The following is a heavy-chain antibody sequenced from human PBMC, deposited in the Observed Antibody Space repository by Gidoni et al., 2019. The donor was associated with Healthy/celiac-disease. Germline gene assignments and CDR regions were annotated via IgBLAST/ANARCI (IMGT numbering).Heavy chain of an antibody. CDR2: IIPIFGTA. CDR1: GGTFSSYA. V-gene: IGHV1-69*01. J-gene: IGHJ5*02. CDR3: ARAPALPPKIHSSSNGWFDP. D-gene: IGHD6-13*01. Sequence: QVQLVQSGAEVKKPGSSVKVSCKASGGTFSSYAISWVRQAPGQGLEWMGGIIPIFGTANYAQKFQGRVTITADESTSTAYMELSSLRSEDTAVYYCARAPALPPKIHSSSNGWFDPWGQGTLVTVSS.